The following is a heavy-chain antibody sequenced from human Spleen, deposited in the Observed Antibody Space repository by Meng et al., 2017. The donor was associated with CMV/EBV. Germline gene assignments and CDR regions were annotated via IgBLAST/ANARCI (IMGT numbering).Heavy chain of an antibody. Sequence: SETLSLTCTVSGGSISSSNYYGGWVRQPPGKGLEWIGTIYYSGSAYYNPSLKSRVTTSFATSKNQFSLKLSSVTAADTAVYYCARYCSSTSPALDASGFDYWGQGTLVTVSS. J-gene: IGHJ4*02. CDR1: GGSISSSNYY. V-gene: IGHV4-39*07. CDR2: IYYSGSA. CDR3: ARYCSSTSPALDASGFDY. D-gene: IGHD2-2*01.